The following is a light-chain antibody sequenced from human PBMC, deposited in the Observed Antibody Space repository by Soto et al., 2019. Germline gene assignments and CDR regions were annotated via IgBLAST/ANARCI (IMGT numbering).Light chain of an antibody. Sequence: DIHMTQSPSSVSAYVGDRVTITCRASQGISSWLAWYQQKPGKAPKLLIYTVSSLQSGVPSRFSGSGSGTDFTLNISILPHEDFATYYCQPANSYTLTFGGGTKVEIK. CDR2: TVS. CDR1: QGISSW. V-gene: IGKV1-12*01. CDR3: QPANSYTLT. J-gene: IGKJ4*01.